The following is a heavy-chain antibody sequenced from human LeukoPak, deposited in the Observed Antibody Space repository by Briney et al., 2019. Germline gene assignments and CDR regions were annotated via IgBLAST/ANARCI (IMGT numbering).Heavy chain of an antibody. CDR1: GFKFSDHY. CDR3: ANWGNTWGFDN. CDR2: IKQDGSKE. Sequence: GGSLRLSCAASGFKFSDHYIDWVRQAPGKGLEWVANIKQDGSKEYYVDSVKGRFTISRDNAKNSLYLQMNSLRAEDTAVYYCANWGNTWGFDNWGQGTLVTVSS. J-gene: IGHJ4*02. V-gene: IGHV3-7*01. D-gene: IGHD7-27*01.